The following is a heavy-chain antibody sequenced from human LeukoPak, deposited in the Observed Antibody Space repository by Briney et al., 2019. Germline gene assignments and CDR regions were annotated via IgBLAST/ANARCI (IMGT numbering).Heavy chain of an antibody. D-gene: IGHD3-22*01. Sequence: RAGGSLRLSCAASGFTVSSNYMSWVRQAPGKGLEWVSGISGSGGITHYADSVRGRFTISRDNSKNTLHLQMNSLRAEDTAVYYCAKDPTDFDSSGQTYFDYWGQGTLVTVSS. CDR3: AKDPTDFDSSGQTYFDY. V-gene: IGHV3-23*01. J-gene: IGHJ4*02. CDR1: GFTVSSNY. CDR2: ISGSGGIT.